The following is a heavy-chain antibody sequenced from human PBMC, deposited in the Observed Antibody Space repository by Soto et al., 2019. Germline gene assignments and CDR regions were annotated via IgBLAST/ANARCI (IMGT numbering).Heavy chain of an antibody. CDR3: AIIDSRGERHWVDP. CDR2: MNPNSGNT. V-gene: IGHV1-8*01. J-gene: IGHJ5*02. CDR1: GYTFSSYD. D-gene: IGHD3-16*01. Sequence: GASVKVSCKASGYTFSSYDINWVRQATGQGLEWMGWMNPNSGNTGYAQKFQGRVTMTSNTSIRTAYMELSSLRSEDTAVYYCAIIDSRGERHWVDPWGQGTLVTVSS.